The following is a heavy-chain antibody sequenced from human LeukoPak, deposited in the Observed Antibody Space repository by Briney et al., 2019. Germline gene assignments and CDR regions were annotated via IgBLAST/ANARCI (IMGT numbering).Heavy chain of an antibody. CDR2: MNPNSGNT. Sequence: GASVKVSCKASGYTFTSYDINWVRQATGQGLEWMGWMNPNSGNTGYAQKFQGRVTMTRNTSISTAYMELSSLRSEDTAVYYCARDWENYYDSSGYYYESRDYRFDPWGQGTLVTVSS. CDR1: GYTFTSYD. J-gene: IGHJ5*02. D-gene: IGHD3-22*01. V-gene: IGHV1-8*01. CDR3: ARDWENYYDSSGYYYESRDYRFDP.